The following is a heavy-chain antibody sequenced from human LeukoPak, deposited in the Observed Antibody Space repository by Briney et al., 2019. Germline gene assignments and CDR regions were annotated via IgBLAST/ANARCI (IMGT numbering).Heavy chain of an antibody. CDR2: IFHSQTT. J-gene: IGHJ4*02. D-gene: IGHD6-19*01. CDR1: GGSVSTGSYY. CDR3: ARGAGYSSGSSD. Sequence: TSQTLSLTCTVSGGSVSTGSYYWSWIRQPPGRGLEWIGNIFHSQTTYYNPSLQSRVTISVDTSKNQFSLKLSSVTAADTAVYYCARGAGYSSGSSDWGQGTLVTVSS. V-gene: IGHV4-61*01.